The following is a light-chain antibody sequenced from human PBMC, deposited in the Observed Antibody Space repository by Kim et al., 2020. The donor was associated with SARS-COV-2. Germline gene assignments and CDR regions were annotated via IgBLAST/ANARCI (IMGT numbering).Light chain of an antibody. CDR1: RENVGHNG. J-gene: IGLJ2*01. CDR3: SSWDSSINAWV. Sequence: QTPTRSVSGKRENVGHNGAAWLQQQLGHPPRLLSYTTNSRPSGISERFSASRSGDTASLTISGLQPEDEADYYCSSWDSSINAWVFGGGTQLTVL. CDR2: TTN. V-gene: IGLV10-54*04.